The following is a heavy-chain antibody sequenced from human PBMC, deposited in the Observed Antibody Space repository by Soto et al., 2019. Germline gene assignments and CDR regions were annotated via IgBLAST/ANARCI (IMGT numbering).Heavy chain of an antibody. J-gene: IGHJ2*01. D-gene: IGHD2-21*01. CDR1: GLTFGSYA. V-gene: IGHV3-23*01. CDR3: AKGGHCAHIDL. Sequence: EMQLLDSGGKLVQPGGSLRLSCAASGLTFGSYAMTWVRQAPGKGLEWVSTISGNGGDTFYADSVRGRFTASRDNSNNTHYVQTNRLSAADAAVYFCAKGGHCAHIDLWGRGTLVTVSS. CDR2: ISGNGGDT.